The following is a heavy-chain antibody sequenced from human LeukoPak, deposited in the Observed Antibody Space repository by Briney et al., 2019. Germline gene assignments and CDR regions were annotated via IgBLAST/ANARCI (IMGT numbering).Heavy chain of an antibody. CDR3: ARVNINNWHSCDY. D-gene: IGHD1-1*01. CDR1: GGSISSNNW. V-gene: IGHV4-4*02. CDR2: IYHSGSP. Sequence: KSSETLSLTCAVSGGSISSNNWWGWVRQPPGKGLEWIGEIYHSGSPNYNPSLKSRVTISVDKFRNHFSLNLSSVTAADTAVYYCARVNINNWHSCDYWGQGTLVTVSS. J-gene: IGHJ4*02.